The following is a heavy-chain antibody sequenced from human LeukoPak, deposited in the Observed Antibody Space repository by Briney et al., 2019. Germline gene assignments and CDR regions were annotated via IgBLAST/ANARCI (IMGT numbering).Heavy chain of an antibody. CDR2: IKQDGSEK. CDR3: ARSYRSSTSCYEPHRINWFDP. CDR1: GFTFSSYW. J-gene: IGHJ5*02. D-gene: IGHD2-2*01. V-gene: IGHV3-7*01. Sequence: GGSLRLSCAASGFTFSSYWMSWVRQAPGKGLEWVANIKQDGSEKYYVDSVKGRFTISRDNAKNSLYLQMNSLRAEDTAVYYCARSYRSSTSCYEPHRINWFDPWGQGTLVTVSS.